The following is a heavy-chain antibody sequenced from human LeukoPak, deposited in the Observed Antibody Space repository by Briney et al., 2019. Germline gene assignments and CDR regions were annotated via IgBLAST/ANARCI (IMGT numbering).Heavy chain of an antibody. CDR3: ARDPRLGSGWVKWFDP. Sequence: GGSLRLSCAASGFTFSSYAMHWVRQAPGKGLEWVAVISYDGSNKYYADSVKGRFTISRDNPKNTLYLQMNSLRAEDTAVYYCARDPRLGSGWVKWFDPWGQGTLVTVSS. CDR2: ISYDGSNK. J-gene: IGHJ5*02. V-gene: IGHV3-30-3*01. D-gene: IGHD6-19*01. CDR1: GFTFSSYA.